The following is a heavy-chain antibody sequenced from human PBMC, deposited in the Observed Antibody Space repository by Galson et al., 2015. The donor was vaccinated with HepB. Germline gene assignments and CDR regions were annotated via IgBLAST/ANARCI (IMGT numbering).Heavy chain of an antibody. CDR1: GFSLSTSGVG. CDR3: AHSRVRAGSSGFGFDY. V-gene: IGHV2-5*02. D-gene: IGHD3-22*01. CDR2: IYWDDDK. Sequence: PALVKPTQTLTLTCTFSGFSLSTSGVGVGWIRQPPGKALEWLALIYWDDDKRYSPSLKSRLTITKDTSKNQVVLTMTNMDPVDTATYYCAHSRVRAGSSGFGFDYWGQGTLVTVSS. J-gene: IGHJ4*02.